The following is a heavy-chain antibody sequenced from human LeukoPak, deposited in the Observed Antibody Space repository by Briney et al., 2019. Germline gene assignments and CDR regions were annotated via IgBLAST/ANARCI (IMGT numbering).Heavy chain of an antibody. CDR2: IYYSGST. CDR1: GGSIGSYY. J-gene: IGHJ6*02. D-gene: IGHD3-3*01. V-gene: IGHV4-59*01. CDR3: ARFRNYDFWSGYPTYYYYGMDV. Sequence: SETLSLTCTVSGGSIGSYYWSWIRQPPGKGLEWIGYIYYSGSTNYNPSLKSRVTISVDTSKNQFSLKLSSVTAADTAVYYCARFRNYDFWSGYPTYYYYGMDVWGQGTTVTVSS.